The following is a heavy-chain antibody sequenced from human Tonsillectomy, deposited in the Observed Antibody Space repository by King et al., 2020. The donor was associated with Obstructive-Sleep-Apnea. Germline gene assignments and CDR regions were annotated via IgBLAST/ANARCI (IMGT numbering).Heavy chain of an antibody. CDR2: ISWNSGSI. D-gene: IGHD3-10*01. CDR3: AKDREYYGSGSYPHFDY. J-gene: IGHJ4*02. Sequence: VQLVESGGGLVQPGRSLRLSCAASGFTFDDYAMHWVRQAPGKCLEWVAGISWNSGSIGYADSVKGRFTISRDNAKNSLYLQINSLRAEDTALYYCAKDREYYGSGSYPHFDYWGQGTLVTVSS. CDR1: GFTFDDYA. V-gene: IGHV3-9*01.